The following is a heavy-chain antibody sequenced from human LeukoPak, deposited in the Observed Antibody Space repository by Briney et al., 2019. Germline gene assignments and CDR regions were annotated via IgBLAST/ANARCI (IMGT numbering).Heavy chain of an antibody. CDR3: ARARYDFWSGYDAFDI. Sequence: ASVKVSCKASGYTFTGYYMHWVRQAPGQGLEWMGWINPNSGGTNYAQKFQGRVTMTRDTSISTAYMELSRLRSDDTAVYYCARARYDFWSGYDAFDIWGQGTMVTVSS. D-gene: IGHD3-3*01. CDR1: GYTFTGYY. CDR2: INPNSGGT. J-gene: IGHJ3*02. V-gene: IGHV1-2*02.